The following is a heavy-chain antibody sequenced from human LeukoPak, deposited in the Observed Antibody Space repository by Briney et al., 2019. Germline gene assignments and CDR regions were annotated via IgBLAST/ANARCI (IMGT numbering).Heavy chain of an antibody. Sequence: PGGSLRLSCAASGFTFSSYAMSWVRQAPGKGLEWVSAISGSGGSTYYADSVKGRFTISRDNSKNTLYLQMNSLRAEDTAVYYCARVQKGIAAAGTGGSWFEPWGQGTLVTVS. CDR2: ISGSGGST. D-gene: IGHD6-13*01. V-gene: IGHV3-23*01. CDR1: GFTFSSYA. J-gene: IGHJ5*02. CDR3: ARVQKGIAAAGTGGSWFEP.